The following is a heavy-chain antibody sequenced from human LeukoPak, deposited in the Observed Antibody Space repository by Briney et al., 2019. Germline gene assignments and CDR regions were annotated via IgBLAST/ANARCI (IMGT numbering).Heavy chain of an antibody. V-gene: IGHV3-9*01. D-gene: IGHD6-19*01. CDR3: AKGIEVAGRWSKDY. Sequence: GGSLRLSCAASGFTFDDYAMHWVRQAPGKGLEWVSGISWNSGSIDYADSVKGRFTISRDNAKNSLYLQMNSLRTEDTALYYCAKGIEVAGRWSKDYWGQGTLVTVSS. CDR2: ISWNSGSI. CDR1: GFTFDDYA. J-gene: IGHJ4*02.